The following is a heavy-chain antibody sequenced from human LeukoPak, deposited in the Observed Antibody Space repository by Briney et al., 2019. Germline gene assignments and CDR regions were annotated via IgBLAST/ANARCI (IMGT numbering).Heavy chain of an antibody. CDR2: IKSKTDGGTT. CDR1: GFSFTNVW. V-gene: IGHV3-15*01. J-gene: IGHJ4*02. CDR3: TTAHTRARKTTVTIYFDY. D-gene: IGHD4-17*01. Sequence: GGSLRLSCVGSGFSFTNVWMTWVRQAPGNAPEWVGRIKSKTDGGTTDYAAPVKGRFTISRDDSKNTLYLQMNSLKTEDTAVYYCTTAHTRARKTTVTIYFDYWGQRTLVTVSS.